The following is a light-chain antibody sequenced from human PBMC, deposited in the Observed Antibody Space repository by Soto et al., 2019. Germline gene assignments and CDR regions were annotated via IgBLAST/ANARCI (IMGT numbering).Light chain of an antibody. CDR1: SNDVGAYNY. V-gene: IGLV2-14*01. Sequence: QSVLTQPASVSGSPGQSITISCTGTSNDVGAYNYVSWYQQHPGKAPKLMIYDVSNRPSGVSNRFSGSKSGNTASLTISGLQAEDEAHYFCSSYTTSSALGVFGTGTKLTVL. J-gene: IGLJ1*01. CDR2: DVS. CDR3: SSYTTSSALGV.